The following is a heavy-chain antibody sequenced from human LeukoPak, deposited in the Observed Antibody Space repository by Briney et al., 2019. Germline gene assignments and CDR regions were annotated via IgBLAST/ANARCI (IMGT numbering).Heavy chain of an antibody. CDR2: ISGSGGST. Sequence: GGSLRLSCAASGFTFSSYAMSWVRQAPGKGLEWVSAISGSGGSTYYADSVKGRFTISRDNAKNSLYLQMNSLRAEDTAVYYCARVFYDSSGYYYLLYWGQGTLVTVSS. CDR1: GFTFSSYA. V-gene: IGHV3-23*01. J-gene: IGHJ4*02. D-gene: IGHD3-22*01. CDR3: ARVFYDSSGYYYLLY.